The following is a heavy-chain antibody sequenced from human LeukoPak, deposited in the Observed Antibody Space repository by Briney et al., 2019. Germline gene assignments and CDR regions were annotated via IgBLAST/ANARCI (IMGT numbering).Heavy chain of an antibody. D-gene: IGHD6-19*01. CDR3: ARDPVSSSGRWEFDY. CDR2: INPNSGGT. CDR1: VYTFTGYY. Sequence: ASVTVSCKASVYTFTGYYMHWVRQAPGQGLEWMGWINPNSGGTNYAQKFQGRVTMTRDTSISTAYMELSRLRSDDTAVYYCARDPVSSSGRWEFDYWGQGTLVTVSS. J-gene: IGHJ4*02. V-gene: IGHV1-2*02.